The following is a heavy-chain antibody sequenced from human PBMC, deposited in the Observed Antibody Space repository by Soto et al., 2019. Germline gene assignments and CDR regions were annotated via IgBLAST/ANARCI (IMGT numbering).Heavy chain of an antibody. CDR1: GYSFTSYW. V-gene: IGHV5-10-1*01. CDR3: ARQTPYCSGGSCYRGWDDAFDI. Sequence: PGESLKISCKGSGYSFTSYWISWVRQMPGKGLEWRGRIDPSDSYTNYSPSVQGHVTISADKSISTAYLQWGSLKASDTAMYYCARQTPYCSGGSCYRGWDDAFDIWGQGTMVTVSS. D-gene: IGHD2-15*01. CDR2: IDPSDSYT. J-gene: IGHJ3*02.